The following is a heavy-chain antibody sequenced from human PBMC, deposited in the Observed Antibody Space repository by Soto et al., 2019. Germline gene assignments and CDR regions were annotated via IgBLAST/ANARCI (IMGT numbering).Heavy chain of an antibody. J-gene: IGHJ4*02. CDR1: WFTVSSNY. D-gene: IGHD3-22*01. CDR2: IYSGGST. V-gene: IGHV3-53*01. CDR3: ARVTTYYYDSSGYYTGYYFDY. Sequence: PVGALRLSSAASWFTVSSNYMSWVRQAPGKGLEWVSVIYSGGSTYYADSVKGRFTISRDNSKNTLYLQMNSLRAEDTAVYYCARVTTYYYDSSGYYTGYYFDYWGQGTLVTVSS.